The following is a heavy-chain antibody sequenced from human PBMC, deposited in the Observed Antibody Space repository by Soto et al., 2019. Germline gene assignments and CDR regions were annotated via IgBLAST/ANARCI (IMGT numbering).Heavy chain of an antibody. D-gene: IGHD1-1*01. CDR3: AGTTRTMNY. V-gene: IGHV3-30-3*01. J-gene: IGHJ4*02. CDR1: GFTFSNYA. Sequence: QVQLVESGGGVVQPGRSLRLSCAASGFTFSNYAMHWVRQAPGKGLEWVTIISDDGSNKYYTDSVKGRFTISRDNSKNTLYLQMNSLRTEDTAIYYCAGTTRTMNYWGQVTLVTVSS. CDR2: ISDDGSNK.